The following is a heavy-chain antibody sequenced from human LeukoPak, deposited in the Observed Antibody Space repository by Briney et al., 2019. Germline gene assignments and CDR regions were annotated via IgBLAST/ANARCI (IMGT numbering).Heavy chain of an antibody. V-gene: IGHV3-73*01. CDR2: IRSKANNYAT. Sequence: GGSLRHSCGASRCTLSDSVLQWVRQASRKGLEWVGRIRSKANNYATAYAASVRGRFTISRDDSKNTAYLQMNSLKTEETAVYYCTRQDCSGGACSHVDYWGQGTLVTVSS. J-gene: IGHJ4*02. CDR1: RCTLSDSV. CDR3: TRQDCSGGACSHVDY. D-gene: IGHD2-15*01.